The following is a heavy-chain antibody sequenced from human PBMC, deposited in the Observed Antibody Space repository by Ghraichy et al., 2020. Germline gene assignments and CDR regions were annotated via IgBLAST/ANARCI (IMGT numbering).Heavy chain of an antibody. Sequence: GSLRLSCTVSGGSISSYSDYWGWLRQSPGKGLEWIGSIYNSVSTHYNPSLRSRVTISIDTSKDQFSLRLTSVTAADTAVYYCARNKTGSLSGWFDPWGQGLLVLVSS. V-gene: IGHV4-39*01. CDR2: IYNSVST. J-gene: IGHJ5*02. D-gene: IGHD6-6*01. CDR1: GGSISSYSDY. CDR3: ARNKTGSLSGWFDP.